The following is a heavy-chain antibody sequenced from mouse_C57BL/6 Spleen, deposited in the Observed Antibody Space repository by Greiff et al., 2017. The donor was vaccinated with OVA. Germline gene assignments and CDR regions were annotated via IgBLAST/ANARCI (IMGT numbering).Heavy chain of an antibody. D-gene: IGHD2-10*02. J-gene: IGHJ4*01. CDR1: GYTFTSYW. V-gene: IGHV1-7*01. CDR3: ARSGYDPYYAMDY. Sequence: VQLQQSGAELAKPGASVKLSCKASGYTFTSYWMHWVKQRPGQGLEWIGYINPSSGYTKYNQKFKDKATLTADKSSSTAYMQLSSLTYEDSADYYCARSGYDPYYAMDYWGQGTSVTVSS. CDR2: INPSSGYT.